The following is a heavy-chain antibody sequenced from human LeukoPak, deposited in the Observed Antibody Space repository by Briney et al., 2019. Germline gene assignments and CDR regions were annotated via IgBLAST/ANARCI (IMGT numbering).Heavy chain of an antibody. J-gene: IGHJ3*02. V-gene: IGHV1-2*02. CDR1: GYTFTGYY. CDR2: INSKNGDT. CDR3: ARDPSQGDEAFDI. D-gene: IGHD3-10*01. Sequence: GASVKVSCKASGYTFTGYYMHWVRQAPGQGLEWMGWINSKNGDTRSAQQFQGRVTMTRDTSTSIAYMELSRLTSDDTAVYYCARDPSQGDEAFDIWGQGTMVTVSS.